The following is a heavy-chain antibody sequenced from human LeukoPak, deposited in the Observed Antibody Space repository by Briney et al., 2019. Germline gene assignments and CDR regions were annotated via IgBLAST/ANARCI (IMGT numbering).Heavy chain of an antibody. Sequence: PSETLSLTCTVSGGSISSGGYYWSWIRQPPGKGLEWIGYIYHSGSTYYNPSLKSRVTISVGRSKNQFSLKLSSVTAADTAVYYCARDRAETARRFDYWGQGTLVTVSS. CDR2: IYHSGST. V-gene: IGHV4-30-2*01. CDR1: GGSISSGGYY. J-gene: IGHJ4*02. D-gene: IGHD6-6*01. CDR3: ARDRAETARRFDY.